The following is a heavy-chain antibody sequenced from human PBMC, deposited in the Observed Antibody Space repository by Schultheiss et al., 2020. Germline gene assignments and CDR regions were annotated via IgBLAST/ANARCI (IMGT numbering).Heavy chain of an antibody. CDR1: GDSVSSNSAA. V-gene: IGHV6-1*01. D-gene: IGHD2-15*01. CDR2: TYYRSKWYN. J-gene: IGHJ3*02. Sequence: TLSLTCAISGDSVSSNSAAWNWIRQSPSRGLEWLGRTYYRSKWYNDYAVSVKSRITINPDTSKNQFSLQLNSVTPEDTAVYYCARAPTPYIVVVVAATDAFDIWGQGTMVTVSS. CDR3: ARAPTPYIVVVVAATDAFDI.